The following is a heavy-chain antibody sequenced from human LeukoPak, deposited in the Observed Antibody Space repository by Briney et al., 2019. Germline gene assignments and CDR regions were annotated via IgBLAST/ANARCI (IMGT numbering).Heavy chain of an antibody. CDR1: GGSFSGYY. D-gene: IGHD5-12*01. CDR2: INHSGST. Sequence: PSETLSLTCAVYGGSFSGYYWSWIRQPPGKGLEWIGEINHSGSTNYNPSLKSRVTISVDTSKNQFSLKLSSVTAADTAVYYCASGVAPPHYYYYYGMDVWGQGTTVTVSS. J-gene: IGHJ6*02. V-gene: IGHV4-34*01. CDR3: ASGVAPPHYYYYYGMDV.